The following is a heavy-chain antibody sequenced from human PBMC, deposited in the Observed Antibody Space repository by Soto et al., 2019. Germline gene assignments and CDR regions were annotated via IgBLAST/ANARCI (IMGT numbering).Heavy chain of an antibody. CDR3: ARHSGFYFDY. Sequence: QLQLQESGPGLVKPSETLSLTCTVSGGSISSSSYYWGWIRQPPGKGLEWIGSIYYSGSTYYNPSLQSRVTISVDTSKNQFSLQLSSVTAADTAVYYCARHSGFYFDYWGQGTLVTVAS. CDR1: GGSISSSSYY. CDR2: IYYSGST. V-gene: IGHV4-39*01. J-gene: IGHJ4*02.